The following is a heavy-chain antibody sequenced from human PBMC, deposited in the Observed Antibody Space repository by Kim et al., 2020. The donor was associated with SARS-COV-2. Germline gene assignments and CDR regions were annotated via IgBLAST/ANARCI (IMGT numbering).Heavy chain of an antibody. CDR3: AIDVPRSAGALHI. CDR1: GLDFVYAW. J-gene: IGHJ3*02. CDR2: IKSKSSGGTA. Sequence: GGSLRLSCATSGLDFVYAWMTWVRQAPGKGLEWVGRIKSKSSGGTADYGAPVKARFTISRDDSTATVFLQMSSLKSEDTAVYYCAIDVPRSAGALHIWG. V-gene: IGHV3-15*01.